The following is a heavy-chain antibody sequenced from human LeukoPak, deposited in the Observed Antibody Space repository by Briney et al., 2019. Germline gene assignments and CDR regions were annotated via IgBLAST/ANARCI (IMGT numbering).Heavy chain of an antibody. J-gene: IGHJ6*03. V-gene: IGHV3-7*01. Sequence: GGSLRLSCAASGFTFSSYWMSWVRQAPGKGLEWVANIKQDGSEKYYVDSVKGRFTIARDNAKNSLYLQMNSLRAEDTAVYYCARDTITAMVAGAYYYYMDVWGKGTTVTVSS. CDR2: IKQDGSEK. CDR3: ARDTITAMVAGAYYYYMDV. CDR1: GFTFSSYW. D-gene: IGHD5-18*01.